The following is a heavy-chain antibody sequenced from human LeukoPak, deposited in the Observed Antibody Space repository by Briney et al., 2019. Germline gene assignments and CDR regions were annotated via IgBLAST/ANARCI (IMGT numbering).Heavy chain of an antibody. CDR3: LTIVETTIDAFDI. CDR1: GFTFRKYW. V-gene: IGHV3-74*01. CDR2: INPDDEST. D-gene: IGHD1-26*01. Sequence: PGGSLRLSCAASGFTFRKYWLHWVRQAPGKGLWWVSRINPDDESTSYADSVKGRFTISRDNAKSTLYLQMNSLRAEDTAVYYCLTIVETTIDAFDIWGQGTMVTVSS. J-gene: IGHJ3*02.